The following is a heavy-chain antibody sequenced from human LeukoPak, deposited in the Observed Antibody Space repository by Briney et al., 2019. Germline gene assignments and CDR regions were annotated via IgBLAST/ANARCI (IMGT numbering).Heavy chain of an antibody. J-gene: IGHJ3*02. CDR2: IYPGDSDT. D-gene: IGHD6-13*01. Sequence: GESLKISCKGSGYSFTSYWIGWVRQMPGKGLEWMGIIYPGDSDTRYSPSFQGQVTISADKSISTAYLQWSGLKASDTAMYYCARHLGSSWTDDAFDIWGQGTMVTVSS. CDR1: GYSFTSYW. V-gene: IGHV5-51*01. CDR3: ARHLGSSWTDDAFDI.